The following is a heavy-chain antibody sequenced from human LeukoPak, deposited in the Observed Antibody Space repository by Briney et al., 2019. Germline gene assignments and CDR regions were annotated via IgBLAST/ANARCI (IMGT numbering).Heavy chain of an antibody. CDR3: ARHVKQGGYYYYGMDV. Sequence: SETLSLTCSVSGDSFSNYYWTWIRQPPGKGLEWIGYVYYSGSTNYNPSLKTRLHLSVDTSKNRFSLKLSSVTAADTAVYYCARHVKQGGYYYYGMDVWGQGTTVTVSS. V-gene: IGHV4-59*08. J-gene: IGHJ6*02. CDR2: VYYSGST. D-gene: IGHD3-16*01. CDR1: GDSFSNYY.